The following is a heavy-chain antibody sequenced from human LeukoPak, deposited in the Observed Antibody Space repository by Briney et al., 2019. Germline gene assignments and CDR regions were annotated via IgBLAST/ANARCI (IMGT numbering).Heavy chain of an antibody. J-gene: IGHJ4*02. D-gene: IGHD3-16*02. CDR3: ARGPGAIYDYVWESYRSTYLPDY. Sequence: ASVKVSCKASGYTFTSYDINWVRQAAGHGLEWMGWMNPNSGNTGYAQKFQGRVTMTRNTSISTAYMELSSLRSEDTAVYYCARGPGAIYDYVWESYRSTYLPDYWGPGTLVTVSS. V-gene: IGHV1-8*01. CDR2: MNPNSGNT. CDR1: GYTFTSYD.